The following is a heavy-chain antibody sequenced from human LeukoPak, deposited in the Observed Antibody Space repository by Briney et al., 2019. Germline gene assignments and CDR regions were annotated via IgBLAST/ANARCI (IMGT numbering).Heavy chain of an antibody. J-gene: IGHJ4*02. Sequence: KPSETLSLTCTVSGGSISSYYWSWIRQPPGKRLEWIGYIYYSGSTYYNPSLKSRVTISVDTSTNQFSLKLRSVTAADTAVYYCARGRDGYNYRFFDYWGQGTLVTVSS. D-gene: IGHD5-24*01. CDR1: GGSISSYY. V-gene: IGHV4-59*01. CDR2: IYYSGST. CDR3: ARGRDGYNYRFFDY.